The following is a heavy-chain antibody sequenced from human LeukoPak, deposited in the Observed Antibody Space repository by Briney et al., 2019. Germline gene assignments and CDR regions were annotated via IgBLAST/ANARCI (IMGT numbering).Heavy chain of an antibody. J-gene: IGHJ4*02. CDR1: GLTFSPYW. CDR3: ARDIFDY. Sequence: PGGSLRLSCVASGLTFSPYWMSWVRQAPGKGLEWVADIKPDGSEKHYVDSVKGRFTISRDNAKSSVYLQMNSLRAEDTAVYYCARDIFDYWGQGTLVTVSS. CDR2: IKPDGSEK. V-gene: IGHV3-7*05.